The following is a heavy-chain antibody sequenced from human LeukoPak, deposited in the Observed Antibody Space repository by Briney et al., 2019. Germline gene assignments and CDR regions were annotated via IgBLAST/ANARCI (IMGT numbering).Heavy chain of an antibody. CDR1: GFTFSSYS. D-gene: IGHD2-2*01. V-gene: IGHV3-21*01. J-gene: IGHJ4*02. Sequence: PGGSLRLSCAASGFTFSSYSMNWVRQAPGKGLEWVSSISSSSSYIYYADSVKGRFTISRDNAKNSLYLQMNSLRAEDTAVYYCARDIGYCSSTSCYDDYWGQGTLVTVSS. CDR3: ARDIGYCSSTSCYDDY. CDR2: ISSSSSYI.